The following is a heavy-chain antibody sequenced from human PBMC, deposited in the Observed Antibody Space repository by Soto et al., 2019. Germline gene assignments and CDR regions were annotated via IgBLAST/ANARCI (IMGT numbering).Heavy chain of an antibody. CDR1: GGTFTSYI. CDR2: IIPVLGVV. D-gene: IGHD2-15*01. CDR3: AKAPNPGSATPSYYGTDV. V-gene: IGHV1-69*02. Sequence: QVQLVQSGAEVKKPGSSVKVSCKVSGGTFTSYIISWVRQAPGQGLEWMGRIIPVLGVVYYAQKFQGRVTITADTSTTTVYLDLSGLRSDDTAVYYCAKAPNPGSATPSYYGTDVWGQGTTVTVSS. J-gene: IGHJ6*02.